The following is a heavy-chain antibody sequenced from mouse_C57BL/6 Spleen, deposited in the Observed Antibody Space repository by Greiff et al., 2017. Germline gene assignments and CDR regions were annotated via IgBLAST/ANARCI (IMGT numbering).Heavy chain of an antibody. V-gene: IGHV2-9-1*01. CDR3: ARNGYDGRPYYAMDY. Sequence: VKLMESGPGLVAPSQSLSITCTVSGFSLTSYAISWVRQPPGKGLEWLGVIWTGGGTNYNSALKSRLSISKDNSKSQVFLKMNSLQTNDTARYYCARNGYDGRPYYAMDYWGQGTSVTVSS. CDR1: GFSLTSYA. CDR2: IWTGGGT. D-gene: IGHD2-2*01. J-gene: IGHJ4*01.